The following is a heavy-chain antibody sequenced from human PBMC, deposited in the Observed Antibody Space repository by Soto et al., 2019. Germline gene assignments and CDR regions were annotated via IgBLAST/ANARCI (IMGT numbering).Heavy chain of an antibody. Sequence: SETLSLTCTVSGGSISSSSSYWGWIRQPPGKGLEWIGNIYYSGSTYYNPSLKSRATISVDTSQNQFSLKLTSVTAADTAVYYCARLGRYGYYDSSGYFSDWGQGTLVTVSS. CDR1: GGSISSSSSY. CDR2: IYYSGST. J-gene: IGHJ4*02. V-gene: IGHV4-39*01. D-gene: IGHD3-22*01. CDR3: ARLGRYGYYDSSGYFSD.